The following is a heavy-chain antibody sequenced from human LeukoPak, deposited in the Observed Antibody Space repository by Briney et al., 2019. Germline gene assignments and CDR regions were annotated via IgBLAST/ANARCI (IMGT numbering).Heavy chain of an antibody. J-gene: IGHJ4*02. CDR1: GFTFSSYA. Sequence: GGSLRLSCAASGFTFSSYAIHWVRQAPGEGLEWVAVISYDGSNKYYADSVKGRFTISRDNSKNTLYLHMNSLRAEDTAVYFCARETAAGYFDYWGQGTLVTVSS. V-gene: IGHV3-30-3*01. CDR3: ARETAAGYFDY. D-gene: IGHD6-13*01. CDR2: ISYDGSNK.